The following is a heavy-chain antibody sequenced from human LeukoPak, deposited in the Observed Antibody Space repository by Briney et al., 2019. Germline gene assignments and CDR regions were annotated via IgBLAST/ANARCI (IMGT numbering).Heavy chain of an antibody. CDR1: GFSFDDYA. D-gene: IGHD3-10*01. CDR2: ISWNSGTI. J-gene: IGHJ6*02. Sequence: GRSLRLSCAGSGFSFDDYAMHWVRQAPGKGLEWVSGISWNSGTIDYAASVKGRFTISRDNAKNSLYLEMNSLRAGDTALYYCAKDSGAHYYHGMDVWGQGTTVTVSS. CDR3: AKDSGAHYYHGMDV. V-gene: IGHV3-9*01.